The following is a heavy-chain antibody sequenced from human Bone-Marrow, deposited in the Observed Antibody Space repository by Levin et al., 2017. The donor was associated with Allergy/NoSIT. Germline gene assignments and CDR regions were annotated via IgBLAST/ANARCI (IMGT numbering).Heavy chain of an antibody. D-gene: IGHD6-13*01. J-gene: IGHJ4*02. CDR3: AKDSPYSRSWYGRGDY. V-gene: IGHV3-23*01. CDR2: ITGNGGGT. Sequence: GGSLRLSCAASGFTFRSSVMSWVRQAPGKGLEWVSSITGNGGGTYYVDSAKGRFTISRDNSKNTLYLQLSSLRAEDTAVYYCAKDSPYSRSWYGRGDYWGQGTLVTVSS. CDR1: GFTFRSSV.